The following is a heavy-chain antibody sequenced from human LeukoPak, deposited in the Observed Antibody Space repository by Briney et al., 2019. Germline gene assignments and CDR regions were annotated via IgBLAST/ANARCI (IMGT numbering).Heavy chain of an antibody. V-gene: IGHV4-59*12. CDR2: GCS. J-gene: IGHJ4*02. D-gene: IGHD6-6*01. CDR3: ARGGSRAARQSY. CDR1: GGSISSYY. Sequence: SETLSLTCTVSGGSISSYYWSWIRQPPVTGLECGCSNYSPSLKSRVTIPTDTSKNQFSLNLSSVTAADTGVYFCARGGSRAARQSYWGQGTQVTVSS.